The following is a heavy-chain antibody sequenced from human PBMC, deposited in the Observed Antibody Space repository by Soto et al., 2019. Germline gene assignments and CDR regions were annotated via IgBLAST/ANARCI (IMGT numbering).Heavy chain of an antibody. V-gene: IGHV1-18*04. CDR1: GYTFTIYG. CDR3: ARVDYYDSSGYYGY. J-gene: IGHJ4*02. Sequence: QVQLVQSGAEVKKPGASVKVSCKASGYTFTIYGISWVRQAPGKGLEWMGWISGYNGNTDYAQNLQDRVTLTTDASTSSVSMELRSLRSDDTAVYYCARVDYYDSSGYYGYWGQGTLITVSS. D-gene: IGHD3-22*01. CDR2: ISGYNGNT.